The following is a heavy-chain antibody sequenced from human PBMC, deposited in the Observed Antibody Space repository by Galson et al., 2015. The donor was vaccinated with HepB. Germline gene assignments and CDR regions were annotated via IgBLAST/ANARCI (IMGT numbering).Heavy chain of an antibody. CDR2: INPNSGGT. D-gene: IGHD3-3*01. CDR1: GYTFTGYY. J-gene: IGHJ5*02. CDR3: ARDITIFGVVTKSPWFDP. Sequence: SVKVSCKASGYTFTGYYMHWVRQAPGQGLEWMGRINPNSGGTNYAQKFQGRVTMTRDTSISTAYMELSRLRSDDTAVYYCARDITIFGVVTKSPWFDPWGQGTLVTVSS. V-gene: IGHV1-2*06.